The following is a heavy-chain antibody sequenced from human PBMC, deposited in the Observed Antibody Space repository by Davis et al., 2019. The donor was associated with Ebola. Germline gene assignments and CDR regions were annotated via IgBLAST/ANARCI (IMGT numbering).Heavy chain of an antibody. CDR3: ARDYYDNSGDGFDI. V-gene: IGHV3-7*01. Sequence: PGGSLRLSCAASGVMFSRYWMSWVRPAPGKGLERVANIKEDGSATNYVDSVKGRFTISRDNAKKSLYLQLNSLRADDTAMYYCARDYYDNSGDGFDIWGQGRMVTVSS. CDR2: IKEDGSAT. D-gene: IGHD3-22*01. J-gene: IGHJ3*02. CDR1: GVMFSRYW.